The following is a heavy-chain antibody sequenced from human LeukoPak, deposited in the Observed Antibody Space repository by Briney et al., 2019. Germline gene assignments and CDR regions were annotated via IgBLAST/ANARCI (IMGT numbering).Heavy chain of an antibody. D-gene: IGHD5-12*01. V-gene: IGHV3-30*16. CDR3: LAATITSGYYFDY. Sequence: PGGPLTLSCAPCGFTFSSYPMHWVRQAPGKGLEWVAVISYDGSNKHYADSVKGRFTISRDNSKNTLYLQMNSLRAEDPAVYYCLAATITSGYYFDYWGQGTLVTVSS. CDR2: ISYDGSNK. CDR1: GFTFSSYP. J-gene: IGHJ4*02.